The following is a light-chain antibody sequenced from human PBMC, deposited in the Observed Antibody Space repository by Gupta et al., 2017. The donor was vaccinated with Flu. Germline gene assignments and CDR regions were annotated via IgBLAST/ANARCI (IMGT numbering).Light chain of an antibody. CDR3: QQYKSYSPRT. Sequence: DIQMTQSPSTLSASVGDRVTITCRASRSIRSCLACYQKKTGEAPKLWSEKADSLERGVLSRFSGSGFGKELNLTTSSRQQDEFASYYCQQYKSYSPRTFGQGTKVEIK. CDR1: RSIRSC. J-gene: IGKJ1*01. CDR2: KAD. V-gene: IGKV1-5*03.